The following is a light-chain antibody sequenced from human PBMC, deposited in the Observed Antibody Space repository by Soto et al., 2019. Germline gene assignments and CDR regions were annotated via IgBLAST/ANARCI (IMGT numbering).Light chain of an antibody. V-gene: IGLV2-8*01. CDR3: CSYTSSRTYV. J-gene: IGLJ1*01. Sequence: QSVLTQPPSASGSPGQSVTISCIGTSSDVGAYNYVSWYQQHPGKVPKLMIYEVSKRPSGVPDRFSASKSGNTASLTISGLQAEDEADYYCCSYTSSRTYVFGTGTKVTVL. CDR1: SSDVGAYNY. CDR2: EVS.